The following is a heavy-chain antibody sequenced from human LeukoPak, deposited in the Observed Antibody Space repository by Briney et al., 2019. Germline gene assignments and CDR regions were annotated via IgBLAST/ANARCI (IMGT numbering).Heavy chain of an antibody. CDR3: ARRRPSNYFDY. Sequence: PSETLSLTCTVSGGSISSSSYYWGWIRQPPGKGLEWIGSIYYSGSTYYNPSLKSRVTISVDKSKNQFSLKLSSVTAADTAVYYCARRRPSNYFDYWGQGTLVTVSS. CDR2: IYYSGST. J-gene: IGHJ4*02. V-gene: IGHV4-39*01. CDR1: GGSISSSSYY.